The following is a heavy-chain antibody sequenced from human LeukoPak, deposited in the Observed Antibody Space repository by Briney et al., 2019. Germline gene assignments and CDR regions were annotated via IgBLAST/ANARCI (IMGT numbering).Heavy chain of an antibody. CDR1: GGSISSSSYY. D-gene: IGHD6-13*01. J-gene: IGHJ4*02. V-gene: IGHV4-39*01. Sequence: PSETLSLTCIVSGGSISSSSYYWGWIRQPPGKGLEWIGSIYYSGSTYYNPSLKSRVTISVDTSKNQFSLKLSSVTAADTAVYYCARRGEQQLVEDYFDYWGQGTLVTVSS. CDR2: IYYSGST. CDR3: ARRGEQQLVEDYFDY.